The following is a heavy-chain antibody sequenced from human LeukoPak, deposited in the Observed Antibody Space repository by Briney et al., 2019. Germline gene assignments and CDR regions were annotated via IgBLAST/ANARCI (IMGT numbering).Heavy chain of an antibody. D-gene: IGHD5/OR15-5a*01. CDR1: GYSISSGYY. J-gene: IGHJ4*02. CDR2: IYHSGST. CDR3: ALLRPKRKVYEGPDY. Sequence: SETLSLTCAVSGYSISSGYYWGWIRQPPGKGLEWIGSIYHSGSTYYNPSLKSRVTISVDTSKNQFSLKLSSLTAADTAVYYCALLRPKRKVYEGPDYWGQGTLVTVSS. V-gene: IGHV4-38-2*01.